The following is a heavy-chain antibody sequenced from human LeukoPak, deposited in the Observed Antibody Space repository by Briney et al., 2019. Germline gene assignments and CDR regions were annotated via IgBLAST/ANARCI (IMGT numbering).Heavy chain of an antibody. D-gene: IGHD3-9*01. V-gene: IGHV3-30*02. CDR1: GFTFSSYG. CDR3: AKLVDYDILTGYPNHDYFDY. Sequence: SGGSLRLPCAASGFTFSSYGMHWVRQAPGKGLEWVAFIRYDGSNKYYADSVKGRFTISRDNSKNTLYLQMNSLRAEDTAVYYCAKLVDYDILTGYPNHDYFDYWGQGTLVTVSS. J-gene: IGHJ4*02. CDR2: IRYDGSNK.